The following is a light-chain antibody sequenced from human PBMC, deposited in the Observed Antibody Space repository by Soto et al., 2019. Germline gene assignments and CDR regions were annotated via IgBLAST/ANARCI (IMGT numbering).Light chain of an antibody. CDR1: SSNIGAGYD. J-gene: IGLJ2*01. V-gene: IGLV1-40*01. Sequence: QSVLTQPPSVSGAPGQRVTISCTGSSSNIGAGYDVHWYQHLPGTAPKLLIYGNSNRPSGVPDRLSGSKSGTSASLAITGFEAGDEADYYCQSYDSSLSGSRVFGGGTKVTVL. CDR3: QSYDSSLSGSRV. CDR2: GNS.